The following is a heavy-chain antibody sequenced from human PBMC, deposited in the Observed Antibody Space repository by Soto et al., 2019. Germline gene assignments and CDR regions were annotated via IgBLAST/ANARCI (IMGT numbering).Heavy chain of an antibody. CDR3: ARDGTLYSGDDWDFDY. CDR2: ISSSCSTI. Sequence: GGSLRLSCAAYGFTFSDYYMSWIRQAQGKGLEWVSYISSSCSTIYYADSVKGRFTISRDNAKNSLYLQMNSLRAEDTAVYYCARDGTLYSGDDWDFDYWGQGTLVTVSS. D-gene: IGHD5-12*01. J-gene: IGHJ4*02. CDR1: GFTFSDYY. V-gene: IGHV3-11*01.